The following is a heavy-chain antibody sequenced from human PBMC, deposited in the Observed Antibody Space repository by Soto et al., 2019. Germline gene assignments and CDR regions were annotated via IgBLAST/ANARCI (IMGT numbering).Heavy chain of an antibody. CDR2: IWYDGSNK. J-gene: IGHJ6*02. CDR1: GFTFSSYG. Sequence: GGSLRLSCAASGFTFSSYGMHWVRQAPGKGLEWVAVIWYDGSNKYYADSVKGRFTISRDNAKSSLYLQMNSLGAEDTAVYYCARAEGSGAYYYYYGMDVWGQGTTVTVSS. D-gene: IGHD2-15*01. CDR3: ARAEGSGAYYYYYGMDV. V-gene: IGHV3-33*01.